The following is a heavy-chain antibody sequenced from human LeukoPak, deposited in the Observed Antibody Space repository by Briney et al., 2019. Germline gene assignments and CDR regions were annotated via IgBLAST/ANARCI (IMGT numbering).Heavy chain of an antibody. V-gene: IGHV3-7*03. J-gene: IGHJ4*02. CDR1: GFSFSGYW. Sequence: PGGSLRLSCAASGFSFSGYWMTWVRQAPGRGLEWVANIKQDRSETSYVTSVRGRFTISRDNAKNSLYLQMNNLRVEDTAVYFCAREEVKSFDNWGQGTLVTVSS. CDR3: AREEVKSFDN. CDR2: IKQDRSET.